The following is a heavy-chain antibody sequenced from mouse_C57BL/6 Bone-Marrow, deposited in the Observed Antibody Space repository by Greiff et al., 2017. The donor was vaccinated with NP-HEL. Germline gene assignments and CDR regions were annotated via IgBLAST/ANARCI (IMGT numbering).Heavy chain of an antibody. CDR3: ARTLPITTEWYFDV. V-gene: IGHV3-6*01. Sequence: EVKLMESGPGLVKPSQSLSLPCSVTGYSITSGYYWNWIRQFPGNKLEWMGYISYDGSNNYNPSLKNRISITRDTSKNQFFLKLNSVTTEDTATYYCARTLPITTEWYFDVWGTGTTVTVSS. CDR2: ISYDGSN. J-gene: IGHJ1*03. D-gene: IGHD1-1*01. CDR1: GYSITSGYY.